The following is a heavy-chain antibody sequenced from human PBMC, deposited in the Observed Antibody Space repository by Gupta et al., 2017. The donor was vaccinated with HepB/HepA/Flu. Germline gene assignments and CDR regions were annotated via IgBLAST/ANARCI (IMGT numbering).Heavy chain of an antibody. CDR2: IYYSGRI. CDR1: GGSISNGGYY. V-gene: IGHV4-31*03. CDR3: ARARIRFTAAGNWFDP. D-gene: IGHD6-13*01. Sequence: QVQLQESGPGLVKPSQTLSLTCTVSGGSISNGGYYWSWIRQHPGKGLEWIGYIYYSGRIFYNPSLKSRVTISVDTSKNHFSLRLSSVTAADTAVYFCARARIRFTAAGNWFDPWGQGTLVTVSS. J-gene: IGHJ5*02.